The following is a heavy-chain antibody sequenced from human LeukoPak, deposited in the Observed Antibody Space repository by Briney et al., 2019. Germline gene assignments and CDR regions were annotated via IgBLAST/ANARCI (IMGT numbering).Heavy chain of an antibody. J-gene: IGHJ6*03. V-gene: IGHV1-69*06. D-gene: IGHD5-24*01. CDR1: GGTFSSYA. CDR2: IIPIFGTA. Sequence: SVKVSCKASGGTFSSYAISWVRQAPGQGLEWMGGIIPIFGTANYAQKFQGRVTITADKSTSTAYMELSSLRSEDTAVYYCAATQGPDSPVPYYYYYMDVWGKGTTVTVSS. CDR3: AATQGPDSPVPYYYYYMDV.